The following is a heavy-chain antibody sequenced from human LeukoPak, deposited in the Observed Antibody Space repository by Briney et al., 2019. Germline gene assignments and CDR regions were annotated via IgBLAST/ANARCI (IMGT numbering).Heavy chain of an antibody. D-gene: IGHD3-22*01. CDR3: ARGGYYVNWFDP. Sequence: SVKVSCKASGGTFSGYAISWVRQAPGQGLEWMGGIIPIFGTANYAQKFQGRVTITTDESTSTAYMELSSLRSEDTAVYYCARGGYYVNWFDPWGQGTLVTVSS. CDR1: GGTFSGYA. V-gene: IGHV1-69*05. J-gene: IGHJ5*02. CDR2: IIPIFGTA.